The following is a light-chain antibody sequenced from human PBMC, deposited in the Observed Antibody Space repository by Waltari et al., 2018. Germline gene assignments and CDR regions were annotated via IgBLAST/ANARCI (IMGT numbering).Light chain of an antibody. Sequence: IVLTQSPGTLSLSPGGRATLSCRASQNIGNYLAWYQQKPGQAPRLLMYGASSRAAGIPDRFSGSGYGADFSLTISRLEPEYFAVYYCQHHVRLPATFGQGTKV. CDR1: QNIGNY. CDR3: QHHVRLPAT. J-gene: IGKJ1*01. V-gene: IGKV3-20*01. CDR2: GAS.